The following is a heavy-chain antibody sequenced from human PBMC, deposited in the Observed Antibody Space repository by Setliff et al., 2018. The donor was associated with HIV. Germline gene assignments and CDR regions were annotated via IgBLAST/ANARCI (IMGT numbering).Heavy chain of an antibody. J-gene: IGHJ4*02. CDR1: GGSISSGDYY. V-gene: IGHV4-30-4*08. CDR2: IYYSGST. Sequence: SETLSLTCTVSGGSISSGDYYWSWIRQPPGKGLEWIGYIYYSGSTYYNPSLKSRVTISVDTSKNQFSLKLSSVTAADTAVYYCARGASSWFGELNYFGYWGQGTLVTVSS. D-gene: IGHD3-10*01. CDR3: ARGASSWFGELNYFGY.